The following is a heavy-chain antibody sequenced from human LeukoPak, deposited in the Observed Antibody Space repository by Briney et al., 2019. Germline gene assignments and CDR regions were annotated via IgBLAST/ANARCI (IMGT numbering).Heavy chain of an antibody. D-gene: IGHD3-10*01. CDR2: IWYDGSNK. V-gene: IGHV3-33*01. CDR1: GFTFSSYG. CDR3: ARESTMVRGVPIDY. Sequence: GRSLRLSCAASGFTFSSYGMHWVRQAPGKGLEWMAVIWYDGSNKYYADSVKGRFTISRDNSKNTLYLQMNSLRAEDTAVYYCARESTMVRGVPIDYWGQGTLVTVSS. J-gene: IGHJ4*02.